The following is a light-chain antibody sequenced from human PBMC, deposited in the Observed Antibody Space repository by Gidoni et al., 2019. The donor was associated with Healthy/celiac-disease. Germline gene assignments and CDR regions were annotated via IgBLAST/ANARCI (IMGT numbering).Light chain of an antibody. CDR3: QQSYSTAYT. J-gene: IGKJ2*01. Sequence: DIQMTQSPSSLSASVGHRVTIAFRASHSISSYLNWYQQKPGKAPKPLIYAPSSLQSGVPSRFSGSGTGTDFTLTISSLQPEEFATYYCQQSYSTAYTFGQGTKLEIK. CDR1: HSISSY. CDR2: APS. V-gene: IGKV1-39*01.